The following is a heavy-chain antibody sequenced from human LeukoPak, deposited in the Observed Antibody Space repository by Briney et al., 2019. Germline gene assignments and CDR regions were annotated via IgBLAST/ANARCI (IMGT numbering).Heavy chain of an antibody. CDR3: ARTATYYDFWSGYSYYFDY. CDR2: IYYSGST. CDR1: GGSISSYY. J-gene: IGHJ4*02. D-gene: IGHD3-3*01. Sequence: SETLSLTCTVSGGSISSYYWSWIRQPPGKGLEWIGYIYYSGSTNYNPSLKSQVTISVDTSKNQFSLKLSSVTAADTAVYYCARTATYYDFWSGYSYYFDYWGQGTLVTVSS. V-gene: IGHV4-59*01.